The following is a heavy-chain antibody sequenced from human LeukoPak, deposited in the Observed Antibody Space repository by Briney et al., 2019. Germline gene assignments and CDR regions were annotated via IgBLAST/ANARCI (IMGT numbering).Heavy chain of an antibody. Sequence: SETLSLTCTVSGGSISSSSYYWGWIRQPPGKGLEWIGSTYHSGSIYYNPSLKSRVTISVDTSKNQFSLKLSSVTAADTAVYYCARGVARSSKFHFSYYFDYWGQGTLVTVSS. V-gene: IGHV4-39*07. CDR1: GGSISSSSYY. J-gene: IGHJ4*02. CDR3: ARGVARSSKFHFSYYFDY. D-gene: IGHD6-6*01. CDR2: TYHSGSI.